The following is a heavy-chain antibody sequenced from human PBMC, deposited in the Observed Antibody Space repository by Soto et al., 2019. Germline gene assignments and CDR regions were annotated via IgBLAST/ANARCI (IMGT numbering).Heavy chain of an antibody. J-gene: IGHJ4*02. Sequence: SETLSLTCTVSGGSISSSSYYWGWIRQPPGKGLEWIGSIYYSGSTYYNPSLKSRVTISVDTSKNQFSLKLSSVTAADTAVYNCASLGRPRYDFWSGYYKDYWGQGTLVTVSS. CDR1: GGSISSSSYY. CDR3: ASLGRPRYDFWSGYYKDY. V-gene: IGHV4-39*01. CDR2: IYYSGST. D-gene: IGHD3-3*01.